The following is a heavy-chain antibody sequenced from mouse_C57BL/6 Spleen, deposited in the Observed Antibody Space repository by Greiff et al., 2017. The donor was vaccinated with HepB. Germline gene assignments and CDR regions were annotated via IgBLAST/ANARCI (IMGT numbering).Heavy chain of an antibody. J-gene: IGHJ1*03. D-gene: IGHD1-1*01. V-gene: IGHV10-3*01. CDR3: VRDGYYGSSFDWYFDV. CDR1: GFTFNTYA. CDR2: IRSKSSNYAT. Sequence: EVKRVESGGGLVQPKGSLKLSCAASGFTFNTYAMHWVRQAPGKGLEWVARIRSKSSNYATYYADSVKDRFTISRDDSQSMLYLQMNNLKTEDTAMYYCVRDGYYGSSFDWYFDVWGTGTTVTVSS.